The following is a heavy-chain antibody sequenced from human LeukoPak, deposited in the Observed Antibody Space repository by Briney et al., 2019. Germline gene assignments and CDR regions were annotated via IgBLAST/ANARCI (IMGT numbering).Heavy chain of an antibody. V-gene: IGHV3-23*01. CDR2: ISGSGGTT. Sequence: GGSLRLSCAASGFTFSSYAITWVRQVPGSGLEWVSSISGSGGTTHYADSVRGRFTISRDNSKNTLFLQMNSLRAEDTAVYYCAKGGRTGVYDYWGQGTLVTVSS. CDR3: AKGGRTGVYDY. D-gene: IGHD3-16*01. CDR1: GFTFSSYA. J-gene: IGHJ4*02.